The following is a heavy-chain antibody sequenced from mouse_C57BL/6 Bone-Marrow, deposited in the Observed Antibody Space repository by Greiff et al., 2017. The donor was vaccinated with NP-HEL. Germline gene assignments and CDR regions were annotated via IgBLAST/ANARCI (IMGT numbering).Heavy chain of an antibody. CDR1: GYAFTNYL. J-gene: IGHJ3*01. Sequence: VQLKQSGAELVRPGTSVKVSCKASGYAFTNYLIEWVKQRPGQGLEWIGVINPGSGGTNYNEKFKGKATLTADKSSSTAYMQLSSLTSEDSAVYFCARSGYYSNYGFAYWGQGTLVTVSA. D-gene: IGHD2-5*01. CDR3: ARSGYYSNYGFAY. CDR2: INPGSGGT. V-gene: IGHV1-54*01.